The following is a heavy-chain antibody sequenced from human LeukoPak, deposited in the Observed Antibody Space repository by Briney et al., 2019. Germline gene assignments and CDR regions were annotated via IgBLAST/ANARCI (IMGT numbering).Heavy chain of an antibody. CDR1: GYTFTSYD. D-gene: IGHD1-26*01. CDR2: MNPNSGNT. Sequence: ASVKVSCKASGYTFTSYDINWVRQATGQGLEWMGWMNPNSGNTGYVQKFQGRVTMTRNTSISTAYMELSSLRSEDTAVYYCAALIVGATSFDYWGQGTLVTVSS. J-gene: IGHJ4*02. CDR3: AALIVGATSFDY. V-gene: IGHV1-8*01.